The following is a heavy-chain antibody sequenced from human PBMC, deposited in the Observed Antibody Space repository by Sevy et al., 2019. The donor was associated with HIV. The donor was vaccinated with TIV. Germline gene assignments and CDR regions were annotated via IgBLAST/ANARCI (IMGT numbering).Heavy chain of an antibody. V-gene: IGHV3-23*01. D-gene: IGHD2-2*02. Sequence: GGSLRLSCAASGFTFSSYAMSWVRQAPGKGLEWVSAISGSGGSTYYADSVKGRFTISRDNSKNTLYLQMNSLRAEDTAVYYCAKDMGYCSSTSCYRFFDYWGQGTLVTVSS. CDR3: AKDMGYCSSTSCYRFFDY. CDR2: ISGSGGST. CDR1: GFTFSSYA. J-gene: IGHJ4*02.